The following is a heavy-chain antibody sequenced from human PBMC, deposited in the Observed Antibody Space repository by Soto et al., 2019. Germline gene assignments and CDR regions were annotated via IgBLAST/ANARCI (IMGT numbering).Heavy chain of an antibody. CDR3: ARLGIAVAGIPPSDY. D-gene: IGHD6-19*01. Sequence: SVKVSCKASGGTFSSYAISWVRQAPGQGLEWMGGIIPIFGTANYAQKFQGRVTITADESTSTAYMELSSLRSEDTAVYYCARLGIAVAGIPPSDYWGQGTLVTVSS. CDR2: IIPIFGTA. CDR1: GGTFSSYA. J-gene: IGHJ4*02. V-gene: IGHV1-69*13.